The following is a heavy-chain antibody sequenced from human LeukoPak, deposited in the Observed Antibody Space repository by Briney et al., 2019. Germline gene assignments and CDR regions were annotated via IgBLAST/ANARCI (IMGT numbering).Heavy chain of an antibody. J-gene: IGHJ4*02. Sequence: PGRSLRLSCAASGFTFSSYAMHWVRQAPGKGLEWVAVISYDGSNKYYADSVKGRFTISRDNSKNTLYLQMNSLRAEDTAVYYCARHSGWGFDYWGQGTLVTVSS. CDR3: ARHSGWGFDY. D-gene: IGHD1-14*01. CDR1: GFTFSSYA. CDR2: ISYDGSNK. V-gene: IGHV3-30*04.